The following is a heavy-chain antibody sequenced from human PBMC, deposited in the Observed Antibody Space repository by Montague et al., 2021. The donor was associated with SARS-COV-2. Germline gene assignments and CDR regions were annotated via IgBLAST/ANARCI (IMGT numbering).Heavy chain of an antibody. V-gene: IGHV3-30*04. D-gene: IGHD2/OR15-2a*01. CDR1: GFTFSSYA. J-gene: IGHJ6*02. Sequence: SLRLSCAASGFTFSSYAMHWVCQAPGKGLEWVAVISYDGSNKYYADSVKGRFTISRDNSKSTLYLQMNSLRAEDTAVYYCARVLGGYYGMDVWGQGTTVTVSS. CDR3: ARVLGGYYGMDV. CDR2: ISYDGSNK.